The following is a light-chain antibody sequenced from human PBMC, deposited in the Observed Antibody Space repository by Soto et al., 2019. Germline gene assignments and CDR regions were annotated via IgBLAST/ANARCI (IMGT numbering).Light chain of an antibody. V-gene: IGLV2-14*01. CDR3: NSYTSKSTGV. Sequence: QSVLTQPASVSGSPGQSITISCTGTSSDGGGYNYVSWYQQHPGTAPKLIIYEVSNRPSGVSSRSSGSKSVNTASLTNTGHQAEDEADYYCNSYTSKSTGVFGTGTKVTVL. CDR1: SSDGGGYNY. J-gene: IGLJ1*01. CDR2: EVS.